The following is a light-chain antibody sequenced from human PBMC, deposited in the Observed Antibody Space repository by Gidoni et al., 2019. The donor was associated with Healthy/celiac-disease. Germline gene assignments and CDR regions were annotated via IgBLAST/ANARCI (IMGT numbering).Light chain of an antibody. Sequence: NFMLTQPHSVSESPGKTVTISCTGSSGSIASNYVQWYQQRPGSAPTVIYEDNQRPSGVPDRFSGSIDSSSNSASLTISGLKTEDEADYYCQSYDSSNQGVFGGGTKLTVL. CDR1: SGSIASNY. CDR2: EDN. J-gene: IGLJ3*02. CDR3: QSYDSSNQGV. V-gene: IGLV6-57*02.